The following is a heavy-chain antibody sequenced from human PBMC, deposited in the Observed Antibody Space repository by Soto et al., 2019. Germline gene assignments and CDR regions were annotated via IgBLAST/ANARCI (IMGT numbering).Heavy chain of an antibody. CDR2: ISSDGSKR. D-gene: IGHD2-2*01. CDR3: VKNVRGSCDHHYDY. CDR1: KFDSGIYD. V-gene: IGHV3-30*18. Sequence: PGGPLRLACAAAKFDSGIYDMHWVRQAPGKGLEWVAVISSDGSKRYYANSVKGRFTISRANSRDPLTLQMNSLRAEDTAVYYGVKNVRGSCDHHYDYCGPAPRATVPT. J-gene: IGHJ4*02.